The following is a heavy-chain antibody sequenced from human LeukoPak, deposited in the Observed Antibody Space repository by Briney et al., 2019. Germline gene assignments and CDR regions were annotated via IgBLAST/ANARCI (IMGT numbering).Heavy chain of an antibody. CDR3: AREGTFGYHYFDD. D-gene: IGHD3-3*01. CDR1: GFTFSAHR. V-gene: IGHV3-7*01. J-gene: IGHJ4*02. Sequence: PGGSLRLSCTVSGFTFSAHRMSWVRQAPGKGLEWVANIYQGGSETHYVDSVKGRFTISRDNAKNSLYLHLSSLRAEDTAVYYCAREGTFGYHYFDDWGQGALVTVSS. CDR2: IYQGGSET.